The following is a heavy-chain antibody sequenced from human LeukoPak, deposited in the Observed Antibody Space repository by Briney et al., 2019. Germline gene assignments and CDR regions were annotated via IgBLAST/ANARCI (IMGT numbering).Heavy chain of an antibody. CDR1: GYPLTTYY. J-gene: IGHJ4*02. D-gene: IGHD3-16*01. Sequence: ASVKVSCKASGYPLTTYYMHWVRQAPGQGLEWVGIINPSGGSTNYAQKFQGRVTMTRDTSTSTVYMELSSLRSEDTAVYYCARESMIARERKFDFGGQGTLVTVSS. V-gene: IGHV1-46*01. CDR2: INPSGGST. CDR3: ARESMIARERKFDF.